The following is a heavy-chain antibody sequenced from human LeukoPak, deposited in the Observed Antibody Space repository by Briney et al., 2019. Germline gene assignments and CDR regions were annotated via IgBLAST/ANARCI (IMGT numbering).Heavy chain of an antibody. J-gene: IGHJ5*01. Sequence: SETLCLTCSVSGDSISNFDWNWIRQPPGKRLEWIGNIHYSGNSNYNPSLQSRVTISIDTSRNQLSLKLSSVTAADTAVYYCALAPNSNWFDFWGQGTLVTVSS. CDR1: GDSISNFD. V-gene: IGHV4-59*08. CDR3: ALAPNSNWFDF. CDR2: IHYSGNS. D-gene: IGHD2-8*01.